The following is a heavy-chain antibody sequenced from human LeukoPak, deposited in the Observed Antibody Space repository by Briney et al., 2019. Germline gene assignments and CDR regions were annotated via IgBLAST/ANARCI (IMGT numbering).Heavy chain of an antibody. J-gene: IGHJ3*01. CDR1: GYTFTAYY. D-gene: IGHD6-19*01. CDR2: IHPNSGGT. V-gene: IGHV1-2*02. Sequence: GASVKVSCKASGYTFTAYYIHWVRQAPGQGLGWLGGIHPNSGGTHYPQNFQGRVTMTRDTSVTRGYMELSGLRSDDTAVYYCAKDWLSGSFDAFDVWGQGTMVTVSS. CDR3: AKDWLSGSFDAFDV.